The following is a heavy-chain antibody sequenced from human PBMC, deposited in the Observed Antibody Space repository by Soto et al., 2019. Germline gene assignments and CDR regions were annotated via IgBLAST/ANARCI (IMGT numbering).Heavy chain of an antibody. D-gene: IGHD2-15*01. Sequence: QVQPVESGGGVVQPGRSLRLSCAASGFTFSSYGMHWVRQAPGKGLEWVAVISYDGSNKYYADSVKGRFTISRDNSKNTLYLQMNSLRAEDTAVYYCAKDLEGSPLSYYFDYWGQGTLVTVSS. CDR3: AKDLEGSPLSYYFDY. CDR1: GFTFSSYG. V-gene: IGHV3-30*18. CDR2: ISYDGSNK. J-gene: IGHJ4*02.